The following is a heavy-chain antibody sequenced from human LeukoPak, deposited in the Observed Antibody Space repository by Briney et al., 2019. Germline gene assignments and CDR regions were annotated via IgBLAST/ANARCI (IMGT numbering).Heavy chain of an antibody. CDR2: ISRGGTTK. CDR3: ATERAGAYGYFVFDY. J-gene: IGHJ4*02. D-gene: IGHD5-24*01. V-gene: IGHV3-48*03. CDR1: GFTFSSYE. Sequence: PGGSLRLSCADPGFTFSSYEMNWVRQAPGKGLEWVAYISRGGTTKYYADSVKGRFTISRDNAKNMQYLQMNSLRAEETAVYYCATERAGAYGYFVFDYWGQGTLVTVSS.